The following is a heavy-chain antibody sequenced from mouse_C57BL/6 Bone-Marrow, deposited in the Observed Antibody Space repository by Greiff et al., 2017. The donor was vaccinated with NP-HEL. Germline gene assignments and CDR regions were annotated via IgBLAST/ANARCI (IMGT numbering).Heavy chain of an antibody. CDR1: GYTFTSYW. CDR3: ARETVVAHGAY. Sequence: VQLQQPGAELVRPGSSVKLSCKASGYTFTSYWMDWVKQRPGQGLEWIGNIYPSDSDTHSNQKFKDKATLTVDKSSSTAYMQLSSLTSEDSAVYYCARETVVAHGAYWGKGTLVTVAA. D-gene: IGHD1-1*01. CDR2: IYPSDSDT. V-gene: IGHV1-61*01. J-gene: IGHJ3*01.